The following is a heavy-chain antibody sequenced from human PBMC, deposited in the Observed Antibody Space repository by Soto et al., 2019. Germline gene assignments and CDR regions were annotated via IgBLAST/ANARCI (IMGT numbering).Heavy chain of an antibody. CDR2: ISAYNGNT. J-gene: IGHJ5*02. Sequence: ASGKVSCKASGYTFTSYDINWVRQAPGQGLEWMGWISAYNGNTNYAQKLQGRVTMTTDTSTSTAYMELRSLRSDDTAVYYCARDYYDSSGYSNWFDPWGQGTLVTVSS. V-gene: IGHV1-18*01. D-gene: IGHD3-22*01. CDR1: GYTFTSYD. CDR3: ARDYYDSSGYSNWFDP.